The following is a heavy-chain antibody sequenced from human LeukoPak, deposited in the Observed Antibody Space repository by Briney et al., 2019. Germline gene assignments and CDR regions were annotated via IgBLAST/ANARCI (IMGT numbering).Heavy chain of an antibody. J-gene: IGHJ3*02. CDR3: AKDHGSGSYYISAFDI. Sequence: PWGALRLSCATPGITFNNHSMSWVPQAPGKGLGGVPAFNCSGGSTYYADSVKGRFTISRDNSKNTLYLQMNSLRAEDTAVYYCAKDHGSGSYYISAFDIWGQGTMVTVSS. V-gene: IGHV3-23*01. CDR2: FNCSGGST. CDR1: GITFNNHS. D-gene: IGHD3-10*01.